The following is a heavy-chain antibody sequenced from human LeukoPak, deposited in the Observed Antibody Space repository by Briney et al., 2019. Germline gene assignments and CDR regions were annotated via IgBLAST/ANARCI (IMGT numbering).Heavy chain of an antibody. J-gene: IGHJ4*02. CDR1: GFTFSNAW. Sequence: PGGSLRLSCAASGFTFSNAWMNWVRQAPGKGLEWVSAITSGSSAPYFADSVKGRFTISRDNSKNAVYLQMDSLRAEDTAVYYCAKTWATSKYYFDSWGQGTLVTVSS. V-gene: IGHV3-21*04. CDR2: ITSGSSAP. D-gene: IGHD1-26*01. CDR3: AKTWATSKYYFDS.